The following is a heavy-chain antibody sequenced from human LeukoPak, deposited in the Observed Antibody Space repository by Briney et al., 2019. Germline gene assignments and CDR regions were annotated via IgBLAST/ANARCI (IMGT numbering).Heavy chain of an antibody. V-gene: IGHV3-11*01. J-gene: IGHJ4*02. D-gene: IGHD5/OR15-5a*01. Sequence: GGSLRLSCAASGFTLSDYYMSWIRQAPGKALEWVSYITSSGSAIYYADSVKGRFTISTDNARNSLYLQMNGLRVDDTAIYYCASDIVSTAGDFWGQGTLVTVSS. CDR3: ASDIVSTAGDF. CDR1: GFTLSDYY. CDR2: ITSSGSAI.